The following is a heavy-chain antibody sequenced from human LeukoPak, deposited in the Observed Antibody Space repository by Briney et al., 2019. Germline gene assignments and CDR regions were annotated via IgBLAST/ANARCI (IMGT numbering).Heavy chain of an antibody. CDR3: ARGLELTLDY. D-gene: IGHD1-7*01. CDR1: GFTFSSYA. V-gene: IGHV3-30*04. CDR2: ISYDGSNK. Sequence: GGSLRLSCAASGFTFSSYAMHWVRQAPGKGLEGVAVISYDGSNKYYADSVKGRFTISRDNSKNTLYLQMNSLRAEDTAVYYCARGLELTLDYWGQGTLVTVSS. J-gene: IGHJ4*02.